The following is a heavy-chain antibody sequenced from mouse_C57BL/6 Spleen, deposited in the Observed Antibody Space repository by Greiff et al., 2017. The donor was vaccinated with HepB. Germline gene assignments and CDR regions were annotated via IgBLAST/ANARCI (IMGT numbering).Heavy chain of an antibody. CDR3: TRIYYDYWYFDV. J-gene: IGHJ1*03. Sequence: EVQLQQSGTVLARPGASVKMSCKTSGYTFTSYWMHWVKQSPGQGLEWIGAIYPGNSDTSYNQKFKGKAKLTAVTSASTAYMELSSLTNEDSAVYYCTRIYYDYWYFDVWGTGTTVTVSS. CDR2: IYPGNSDT. D-gene: IGHD2-4*01. CDR1: GYTFTSYW. V-gene: IGHV1-5*01.